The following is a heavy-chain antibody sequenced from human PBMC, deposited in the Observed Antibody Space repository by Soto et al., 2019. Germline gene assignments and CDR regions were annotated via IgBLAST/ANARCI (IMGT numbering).Heavy chain of an antibody. CDR3: ARDPPPPDY. CDR2: ISAYNGNT. CDR1: VYTFDSYA. J-gene: IGHJ4*02. Sequence: GASVTVSCKASVYTFDSYAISWMRQAPGQGLEWMGWISAYNGNTNYAQKLQGRVTMTTDTSTSTAYMELRSLRSDDTAVYYCARDPPPPDYWGQGTLVTVSS. V-gene: IGHV1-18*01.